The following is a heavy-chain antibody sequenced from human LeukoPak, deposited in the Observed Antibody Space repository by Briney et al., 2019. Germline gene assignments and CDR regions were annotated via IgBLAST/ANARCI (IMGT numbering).Heavy chain of an antibody. D-gene: IGHD6-13*01. CDR1: GYGFTSYL. CDR2: IYPGDSDT. CDR3: ARRRSSWYFDY. Sequence: GGPRKISGKGFGYGFTSYLIGWGRQMPGKGLGGMGIIYPGDSDTRYSPSFQGQVTISADKSISTAYLQWSSLKASDTAMYYCARRRSSWYFDYWGQGTLVTVSS. J-gene: IGHJ4*02. V-gene: IGHV5-51*01.